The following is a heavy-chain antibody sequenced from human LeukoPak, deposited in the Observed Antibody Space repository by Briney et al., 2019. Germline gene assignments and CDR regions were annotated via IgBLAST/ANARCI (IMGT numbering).Heavy chain of an antibody. CDR2: ISSSSSYI. V-gene: IGHV3-21*04. CDR3: ARDGHYFAMDV. J-gene: IGHJ6*02. CDR1: GFTFSSYS. Sequence: GGSLRLSCAASGFTFSSYSMNWVRQAPGKGLEWVSSISSSSSYIYYADSVKGRFTISRDNAKNSLYLQMNSLRAEDTAIYYCARDGHYFAMDVWGQGTTVTVSS.